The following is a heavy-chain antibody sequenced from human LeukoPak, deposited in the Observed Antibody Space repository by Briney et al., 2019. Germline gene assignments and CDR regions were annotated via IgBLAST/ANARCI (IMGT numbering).Heavy chain of an antibody. CDR1: GFTFSSYA. CDR2: ISGSGGST. V-gene: IGHV3-23*01. Sequence: GGSLRLSCAASGFTFSSYAMSWVRQAPGKGLEWVSAISGSGGSTYYADSVKSRLTISRDNSKDTLYLQMNSLRAEDTAVYYCAKEEWLFYFDYWGQGTLVTVSS. D-gene: IGHD3-3*01. CDR3: AKEEWLFYFDY. J-gene: IGHJ4*02.